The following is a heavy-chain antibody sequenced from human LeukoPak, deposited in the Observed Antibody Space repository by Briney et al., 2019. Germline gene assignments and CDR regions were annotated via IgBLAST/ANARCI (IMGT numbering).Heavy chain of an antibody. V-gene: IGHV4-4*07. CDR3: ARIIVVTSTDYFDS. Sequence: SETLSLTCTVSGGSISSYYWSWIRQPAGKGLEWIGRIYTSGSTNYNPSLKSRVTMSVDTSKNQFSLKLSSVTAADTALYYCARIIVVTSTDYFDSWGQGTLVTVSS. J-gene: IGHJ4*02. CDR2: IYTSGST. D-gene: IGHD2/OR15-2a*01. CDR1: GGSISSYY.